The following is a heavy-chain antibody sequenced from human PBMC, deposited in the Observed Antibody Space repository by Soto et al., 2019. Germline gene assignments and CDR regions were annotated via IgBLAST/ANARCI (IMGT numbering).Heavy chain of an antibody. CDR1: GFTFSSYA. V-gene: IGHV3-23*01. D-gene: IGHD2-15*01. CDR2: ISGSGGRT. J-gene: IGHJ4*02. CDR3: ASEAYCSGGSCHYFDY. Sequence: SGGSLRLSCAASGFTFSSYAMSWVRQAPGKGQEWVSGISGSGGRTYYADSVKGRFTISRDNSKNTLYLQVNSLRTEDTAVYYCASEAYCSGGSCHYFDYWGQGTLVTVSS.